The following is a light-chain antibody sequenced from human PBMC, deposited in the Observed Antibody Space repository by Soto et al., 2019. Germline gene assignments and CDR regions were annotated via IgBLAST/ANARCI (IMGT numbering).Light chain of an antibody. J-gene: IGLJ3*02. Sequence: QAVVTQPTSVSGAPGQRVTISCTGSSSNIGAGYDVHWYQQLPGTAPKLLISGNSNRPSGVPDRFSGSKSGTSASLAITGLQAEDEADYYCQSYDSSLSGWVFGGGTKVTVL. CDR3: QSYDSSLSGWV. CDR1: SSNIGAGYD. V-gene: IGLV1-40*01. CDR2: GNS.